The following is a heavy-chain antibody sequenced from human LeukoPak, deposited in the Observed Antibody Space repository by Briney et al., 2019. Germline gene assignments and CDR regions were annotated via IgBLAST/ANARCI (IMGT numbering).Heavy chain of an antibody. Sequence: GASVKVSCKASGGTFSSYPISWVRQAPGQGLEWMGRIIPIFGIANYAQKFQGRVTITADKSTSTAYMELSSLRSEDTAVYYCAILQGYSSSSAWFDPWGQGTLVTVSS. J-gene: IGHJ5*02. V-gene: IGHV1-69*02. D-gene: IGHD6-6*01. CDR1: GGTFSSYP. CDR2: IIPIFGIA. CDR3: AILQGYSSSSAWFDP.